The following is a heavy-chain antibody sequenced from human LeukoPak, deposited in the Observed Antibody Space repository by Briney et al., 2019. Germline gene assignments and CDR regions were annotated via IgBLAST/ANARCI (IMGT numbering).Heavy chain of an antibody. J-gene: IGHJ5*02. CDR1: GFAVGSNY. Sequence: GGSLRLSCAASGFAVGSNYMTWVRQAPGKGLECVSVIYSGGTTYNADSVKGRFIISRDNSKNTLYLQMNSLRAEDTAVYYCARAWGSGTMNHWGQGTLVTVSS. CDR3: ARAWGSGTMNH. CDR2: IYSGGTT. D-gene: IGHD3-10*01. V-gene: IGHV3-53*01.